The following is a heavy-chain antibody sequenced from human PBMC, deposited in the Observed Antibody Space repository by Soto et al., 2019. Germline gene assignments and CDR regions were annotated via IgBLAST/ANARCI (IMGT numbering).Heavy chain of an antibody. Sequence: EVQLVESGGGLVQPGGSLRLSCSASGVTVSTYTMHWVRQAPGKGLEYVSSIISNGGKTYYADSVKGRFSISRDNSKNTVYPPMSCRRAEDTAVYYCVKVRLRTQYCFDSWGQATLVTVSS. CDR2: IISNGGKT. V-gene: IGHV3-64D*06. CDR3: VKVRLRTQYCFDS. J-gene: IGHJ4*02. CDR1: GVTVSTYT. D-gene: IGHD3-10*01.